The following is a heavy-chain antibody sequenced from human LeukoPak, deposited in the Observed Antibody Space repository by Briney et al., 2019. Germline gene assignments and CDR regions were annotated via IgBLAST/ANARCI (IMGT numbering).Heavy chain of an antibody. V-gene: IGHV1-18*01. Sequence: ASVKVSCTASGYTFTNYGISWVRQAPGQGLEWMGWISAYNGDTNYAQNLQGRVTMTTDTSTSTAYMDLSSLRSDDTAVYYCAREIYGRFDNWGQGTLVTVSS. J-gene: IGHJ4*02. D-gene: IGHD2-15*01. CDR1: GYTFTNYG. CDR2: ISAYNGDT. CDR3: AREIYGRFDN.